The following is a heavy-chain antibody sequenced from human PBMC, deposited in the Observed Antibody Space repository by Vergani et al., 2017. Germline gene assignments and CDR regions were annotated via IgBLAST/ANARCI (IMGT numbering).Heavy chain of an antibody. CDR1: GGSISSHY. J-gene: IGHJ3*02. Sequence: QVQLQESGPGLVKPSETLSLTRTVSGGSISSHYWSWIRQPPGKGLEWIGYIYYSGSTNYNPSLKSRVTISVDTSKNQFSLKLSSVTAADTAVYYCARGGTSNLIDAFDIWGQGTMVTVSS. V-gene: IGHV4-59*11. CDR3: ARGGTSNLIDAFDI. CDR2: IYYSGST. D-gene: IGHD3-16*01.